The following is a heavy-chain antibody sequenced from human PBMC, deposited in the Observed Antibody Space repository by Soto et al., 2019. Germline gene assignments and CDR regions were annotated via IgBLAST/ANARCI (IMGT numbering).Heavy chain of an antibody. V-gene: IGHV3-23*01. J-gene: IGHJ3*02. CDR3: AKSRSVEDGFDI. Sequence: EAQLLESGGGLVQPGGSLRLSCAASGFPFNNYAMSWVRQAPGKGLELVSAIRGSDESTYYAQSVKGRFTISRDNSKNTLNLQMNSLRAEDTAVYYCAKSRSVEDGFDIWGQGTMVTVSS. CDR2: IRGSDEST. CDR1: GFPFNNYA.